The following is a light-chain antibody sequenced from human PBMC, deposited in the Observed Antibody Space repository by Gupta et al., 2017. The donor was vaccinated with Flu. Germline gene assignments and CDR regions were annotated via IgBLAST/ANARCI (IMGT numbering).Light chain of an antibody. V-gene: IGKV4-1*01. CDR2: WAS. J-gene: IGKJ3*01. CDR1: QTVLYSSNNMNY. CDR3: QQYYSTPFT. Sequence: NGKSSQTVLYSSNNMNYLAWYQQKPGQPPKLLIYWASTRESGVPDRFSGSGSGTDFTLTISSLQAEDVAVYYCQQYYSTPFTFGPGTKVDIK.